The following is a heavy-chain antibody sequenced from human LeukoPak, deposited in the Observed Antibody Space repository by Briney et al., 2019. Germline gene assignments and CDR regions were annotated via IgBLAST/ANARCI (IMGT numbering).Heavy chain of an antibody. CDR3: ARDRGYCSTASCRITPFDS. J-gene: IGHJ4*02. Sequence: GGSLRLSCAASGFTFSSYSMTWVRQAPGKGLEWVSFISISSTYIYYADSVKGRFTISRDNAKNSLYLQMNSLTAEDTAVYYCARDRGYCSTASCRITPFDSWGQGTLVTVSS. V-gene: IGHV3-21*01. D-gene: IGHD2-2*03. CDR2: ISISSTYI. CDR1: GFTFSSYS.